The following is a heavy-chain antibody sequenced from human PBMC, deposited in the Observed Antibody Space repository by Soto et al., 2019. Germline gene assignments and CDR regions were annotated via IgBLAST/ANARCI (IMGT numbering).Heavy chain of an antibody. CDR3: ARVAVDIAAILVLDY. CDR2: ISYDGRNK. V-gene: IGHV3-30-3*01. Sequence: QVQLVESGGGVVQPGRSLRLSCAASGFTFSSYAMHWVRQAPGKGLEWVAVISYDGRNKYYADSVKGRFTISIDNSKNTLYLNITGLRGDDTAVYDGARVAVDIAAILVLDYWGQGTLVTSSS. CDR1: GFTFSSYA. J-gene: IGHJ4*02. D-gene: IGHD6-13*01.